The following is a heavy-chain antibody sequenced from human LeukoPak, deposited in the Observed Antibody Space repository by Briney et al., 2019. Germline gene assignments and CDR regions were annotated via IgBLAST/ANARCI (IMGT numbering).Heavy chain of an antibody. J-gene: IGHJ4*02. CDR1: GYTFTSCG. CDR3: ARDRYYYDSSGYFGLDF. D-gene: IGHD3-22*01. CDR2: ISAYNGNT. V-gene: IGHV1-18*01. Sequence: ASAKVSCKASGYTFTSCGISWVRQAPGQGLEWMGWISAYNGNTNYAQKLQGRVAMTTDTSTSTAYMELRSLRSDDTAVYYCARDRYYYDSSGYFGLDFWGQGTLVTVSS.